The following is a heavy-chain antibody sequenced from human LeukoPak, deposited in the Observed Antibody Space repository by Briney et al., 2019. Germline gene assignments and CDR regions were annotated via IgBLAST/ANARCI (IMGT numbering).Heavy chain of an antibody. D-gene: IGHD1-26*01. CDR3: AKDIRWELLMDQ. CDR2: ISGDGGST. V-gene: IGHV3-43*02. Sequence: RAXGSLRLSCAASGFTFDDYAMDWVRQAPGKGMEWVSLISGDGGSTYYADSAKGRFTISRDNSKNSPYLQMNSLRTEDTALYYCAKDIRWELLMDQWGQGTLVTVSS. J-gene: IGHJ4*02. CDR1: GFTFDDYA.